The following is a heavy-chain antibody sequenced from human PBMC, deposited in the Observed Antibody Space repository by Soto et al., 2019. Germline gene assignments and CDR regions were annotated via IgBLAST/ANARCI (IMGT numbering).Heavy chain of an antibody. CDR3: ASQTGTTRWDS. D-gene: IGHD1-1*01. J-gene: IGHJ1*01. V-gene: IGHV4-59*01. CDR2: IYYSGST. CDR1: GGSISSYY. Sequence: PWEPLSLTCTVSGGSISSYYWSWIRQPPGKGLEWIGCIYYSGSTYYNPSLKSRVTISVDTSKNQFSLKLSSVTAADTAVYYCASQTGTTRWDSWGQRTLVTVSS.